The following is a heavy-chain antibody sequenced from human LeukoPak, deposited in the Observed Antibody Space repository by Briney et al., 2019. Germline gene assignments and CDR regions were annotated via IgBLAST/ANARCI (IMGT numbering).Heavy chain of an antibody. J-gene: IGHJ5*02. Sequence: ASVKVSCKASGYTFTSYAMHWVRQAPGQRLEWMGWMNAGNGNTKYSQKFQGRVTITRDTSASTAYMELSSLRSEDTAVYYCARDIGITMVRGAPAGWFDPWGQGTLVTVSS. CDR1: GYTFTSYA. V-gene: IGHV1-3*01. CDR2: MNAGNGNT. D-gene: IGHD3-10*01. CDR3: ARDIGITMVRGAPAGWFDP.